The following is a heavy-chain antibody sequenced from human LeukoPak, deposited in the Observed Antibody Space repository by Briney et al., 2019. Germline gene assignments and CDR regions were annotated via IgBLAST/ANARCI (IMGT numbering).Heavy chain of an antibody. J-gene: IGHJ4*02. Sequence: ASVKVSCKASGYTFTGYYMHWVRQAPGQGLEWMGRINPNSGGANYAQKFQGRVTMTRDTSISIAYMELSRLRSDDTAVYYCARGPDPLESRAVTTLYIDYWGQGTLVTVSS. CDR3: ARGPDPLESRAVTTLYIDY. CDR2: INPNSGGA. V-gene: IGHV1-2*06. D-gene: IGHD4-17*01. CDR1: GYTFTGYY.